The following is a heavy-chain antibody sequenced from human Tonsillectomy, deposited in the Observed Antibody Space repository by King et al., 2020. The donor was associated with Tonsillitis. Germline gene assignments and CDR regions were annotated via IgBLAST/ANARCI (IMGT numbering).Heavy chain of an antibody. CDR3: ARDRVVGYAAHYYGMDV. D-gene: IGHD5-12*01. V-gene: IGHV3-21*01. J-gene: IGHJ6*02. CDR1: GFTFNSYS. Sequence: DVQLVESGGGLVKPGGSLRLSCAASGFTFNSYSMNWVRQAPGKGLEWVSSITTTSNYIYYTDSVKGRFTISRDNAKNSLSLQMNSLRAEDTAVYYCARDRVVGYAAHYYGMDVWGQGTTVTVSS. CDR2: ITTTSNYI.